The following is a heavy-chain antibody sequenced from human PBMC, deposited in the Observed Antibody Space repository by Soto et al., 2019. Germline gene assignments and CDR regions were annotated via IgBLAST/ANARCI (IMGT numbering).Heavy chain of an antibody. D-gene: IGHD1-1*01. J-gene: IGHJ2*01. CDR1: GGTFSSYT. V-gene: IGHV1-69*12. CDR2: IIPIFGTA. CDR3: LRVNHRSLQLGYFEL. Sequence: QVQLVQSGAEVKKPGSSVTVSCKAYGGTFSSYTISWVRQAPGQGLEWMGGIIPIFGTANYAQKFQGRVTSTADESSSTAYMELSSLRSEDTAVYYCLRVNHRSLQLGYFELWGRRSLVTVS.